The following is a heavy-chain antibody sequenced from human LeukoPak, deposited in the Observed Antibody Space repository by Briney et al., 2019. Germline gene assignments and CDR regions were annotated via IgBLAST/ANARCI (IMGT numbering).Heavy chain of an antibody. J-gene: IGHJ4*02. CDR1: GYTFTSYG. CDR3: ARDIIGGYYYDSSGYYYVY. D-gene: IGHD3-22*01. CDR2: ISAYNGNT. V-gene: IGHV1-18*01. Sequence: GGSLRLSCAASGYTFTSYGISWVRQAPGQGLEWMGWISAYNGNTNYAQKLQGRVTMTTDTSTSTAYMELRSLRSDDTAVYYCARDIIGGYYYDSSGYYYVYWGQGTLVTVSS.